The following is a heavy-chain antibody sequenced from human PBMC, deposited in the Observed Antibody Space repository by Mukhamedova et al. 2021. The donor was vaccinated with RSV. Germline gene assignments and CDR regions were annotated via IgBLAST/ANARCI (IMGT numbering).Heavy chain of an antibody. D-gene: IGHD4/OR15-4a*01. CDR3: TVSMVYYYYMDV. V-gene: IGHV3-73*01. J-gene: IGHJ6*03. Sequence: FTISRDDSKNTAYLQMNSLKTEDTAVYYCTVSMVYYYYMDVWGQGTTVTVSS.